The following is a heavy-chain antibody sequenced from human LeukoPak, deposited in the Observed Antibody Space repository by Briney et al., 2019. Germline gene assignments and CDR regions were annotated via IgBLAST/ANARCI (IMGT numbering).Heavy chain of an antibody. Sequence: PGGSLRLSCAASGFTFDDYAMHWVRQAPGKGLEWVSGISWNSGSIGYADSVKGRFTISRDNAKNSLYLQMNSLRAEDMDLYYCAKDYHPGGILDTETSAYFDYWGQGTLVTVSS. V-gene: IGHV3-9*03. J-gene: IGHJ4*02. CDR1: GFTFDDYA. D-gene: IGHD2-15*01. CDR3: AKDYHPGGILDTETSAYFDY. CDR2: ISWNSGSI.